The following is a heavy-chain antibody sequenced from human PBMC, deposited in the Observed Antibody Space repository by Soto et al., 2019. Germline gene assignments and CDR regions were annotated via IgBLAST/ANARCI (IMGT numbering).Heavy chain of an antibody. Sequence: QVQLVESGGGVVQPGRSLRLSCAASGFTFSSYGMHWVRQAPGKGLEWVAVIWYDGSNKYYADSVKGRFTISRDNSKNTLYLQMNSLRAEDTAVYYCARDPGGAYYYYMDVWGKGTTVTVSS. CDR2: IWYDGSNK. CDR3: ARDPGGAYYYYMDV. D-gene: IGHD1-26*01. CDR1: GFTFSSYG. J-gene: IGHJ6*03. V-gene: IGHV3-33*01.